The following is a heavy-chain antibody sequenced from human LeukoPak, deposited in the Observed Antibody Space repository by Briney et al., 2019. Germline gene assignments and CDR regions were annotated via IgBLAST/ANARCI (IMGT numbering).Heavy chain of an antibody. V-gene: IGHV3-48*02. J-gene: IGHJ4*02. Sequence: GGSLRLSCAASGFAFSDYSMNWVRQAPGKGLEWVSYISSSDDTIHYADSVKGRFTISRDNAKNSLYLEMNSLRDEDTAVYYCARVHRGYSYGRLDYWGQGTLVTVSS. CDR3: ARVHRGYSYGRLDY. CDR2: ISSSDDTI. D-gene: IGHD5-18*01. CDR1: GFAFSDYS.